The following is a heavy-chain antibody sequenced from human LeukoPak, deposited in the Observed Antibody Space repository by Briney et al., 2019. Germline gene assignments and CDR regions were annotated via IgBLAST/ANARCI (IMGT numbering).Heavy chain of an antibody. J-gene: IGHJ4*02. CDR2: IYYNGST. D-gene: IGHD2-2*01. V-gene: IGHV4-59*01. CDR3: ARLMTYCSFISCYLGGFDY. CDR1: DGSISSYY. Sequence: PSETLSLTCTVSDGSISSYYWSWIRQPPGKGLEWIGYIYYNGSTNYNPSLKSRVTISVDTSKNQFSLKLRSVTAADTAVYYCARLMTYCSFISCYLGGFDYWGQGTQVTVSS.